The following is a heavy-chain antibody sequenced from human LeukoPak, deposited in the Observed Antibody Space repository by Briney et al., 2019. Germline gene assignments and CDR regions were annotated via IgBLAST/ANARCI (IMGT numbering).Heavy chain of an antibody. D-gene: IGHD2-21*01. Sequence: GSSVKVSCKASGGTFSSYAISWVRQAPGQGLEWMGGIIPIFGTANYAQKFQGRVTITADESTSTAYMALSSLRSEDTAVYYCASKGAPYCGGDCHPPKTSHIQINNWFDPWGQGTLVTVSS. CDR1: GGTFSSYA. V-gene: IGHV1-69*01. CDR2: IIPIFGTA. J-gene: IGHJ5*02. CDR3: ASKGAPYCGGDCHPPKTSHIQINNWFDP.